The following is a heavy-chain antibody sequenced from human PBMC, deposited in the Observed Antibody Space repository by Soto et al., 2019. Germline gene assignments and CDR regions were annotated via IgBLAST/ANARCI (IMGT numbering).Heavy chain of an antibody. CDR3: ARCITGRTYRFRLVLAI. Sequence: SGTLALACAVSGGSMSSGVYYCGWIRQHPGKGREWVGDIYYMGSTYYNPSLKTRVTISVDTSKNQFSLNLSSVTAADTSVYYCARCITGRTYRFRLVLAIWRQGSMVLVSS. J-gene: IGHJ3*02. V-gene: IGHV4-31*11. CDR1: GGSMSSGVYY. D-gene: IGHD1-20*01. CDR2: IYYMGST.